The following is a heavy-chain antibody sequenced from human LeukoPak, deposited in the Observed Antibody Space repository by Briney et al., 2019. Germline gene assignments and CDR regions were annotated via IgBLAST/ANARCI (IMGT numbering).Heavy chain of an antibody. CDR3: ARHLKGYCSGGSCYEYAFDI. CDR2: IIPILGIA. Sequence: SVKVSCKASGGTFSSYAVSWVRQAPGQGLEWMGRIIPILGIANYAQKFQGRVTITADKSTSTAYMEPSSLRSEDTAVYYCARHLKGYCSGGSCYEYAFDIWGQGTMVTVSS. D-gene: IGHD2-15*01. J-gene: IGHJ3*02. CDR1: GGTFSSYA. V-gene: IGHV1-69*04.